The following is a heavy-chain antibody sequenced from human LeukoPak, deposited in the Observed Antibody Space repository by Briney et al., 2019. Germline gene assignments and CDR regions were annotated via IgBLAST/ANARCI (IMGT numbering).Heavy chain of an antibody. J-gene: IGHJ4*02. CDR2: IYYSGST. CDR3: ARAFRDGYNLYYFDY. CDR1: GGSISSYY. V-gene: IGHV4-59*01. Sequence: SETLSLTCTVSGGSISSYYWSWIRQPPGKGLEWIGYIYYSGSTNYNPSLKSRVTISVDTPKNQFSLKLSSVPAAGTAVYYCARAFRDGYNLYYFDYWGQGTLVTVSS. D-gene: IGHD5-24*01.